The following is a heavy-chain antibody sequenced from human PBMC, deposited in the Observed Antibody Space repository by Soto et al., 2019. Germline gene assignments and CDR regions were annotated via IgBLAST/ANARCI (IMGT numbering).Heavy chain of an antibody. D-gene: IGHD3-10*01. CDR1: GFTFRNYA. CDR2: LDGAGGST. Sequence: GGSLRLSCAASGFTFRNYAMRWVRQAPGKGLEWVASLDGAGGSTYYADSVRGRFTISRDNSQNTLFLQMKRLTVDDTAIYYCAAPRDEYGSGVSWFTYGMDIWGQGTTVTVSS. CDR3: AAPRDEYGSGVSWFTYGMDI. J-gene: IGHJ6*02. V-gene: IGHV3-23*01.